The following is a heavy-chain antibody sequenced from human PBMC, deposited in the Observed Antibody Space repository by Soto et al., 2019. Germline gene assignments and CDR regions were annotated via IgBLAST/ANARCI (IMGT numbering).Heavy chain of an antibody. CDR3: ASSPPMGYYDFWSGYQTDY. D-gene: IGHD3-3*01. J-gene: IGHJ4*02. CDR1: GFSVSRHY. CDR2: IYSGGST. V-gene: IGHV3-53*04. Sequence: EVQLVESGGGLVQPGGSLRLSCAASGFSVSRHYMSWVRQAPGKGLEWVSVIYSGGSTYYADSVKGRFTISRHNSKNTLYLQMNSLRAEDTAVYYCASSPPMGYYDFWSGYQTDYWGQGTLVTVSS.